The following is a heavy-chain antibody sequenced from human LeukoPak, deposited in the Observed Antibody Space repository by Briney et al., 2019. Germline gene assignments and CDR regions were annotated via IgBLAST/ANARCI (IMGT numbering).Heavy chain of an antibody. V-gene: IGHV3-49*03. CDR1: GFTFGDYA. Sequence: PGRSLRLSCTASGFTFGDYAMSWFRQAPGKGLEWVGFIRSKAYGGTTEYAASVKGRFTISRDDSESIAYLQMNSLKTEDTAVYYCTRDSVLRGWYRPSWFDPWGQGTLVTVSS. CDR3: TRDSVLRGWYRPSWFDP. J-gene: IGHJ5*02. CDR2: IRSKAYGGTT. D-gene: IGHD6-19*01.